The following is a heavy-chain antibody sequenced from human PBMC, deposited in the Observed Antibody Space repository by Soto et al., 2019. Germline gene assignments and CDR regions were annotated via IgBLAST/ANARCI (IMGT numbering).Heavy chain of an antibody. Sequence: QTLLLTLPVTEATLYSNSAGWNWIRQSPSRGLEWLGRTYYKSKWNNDYALSVKSRITINPYTSKKQLSLHLYSVTPEDTAVYYCTGITWFRGMDGWGQGTPVSVSS. V-gene: IGHV6-1*01. D-gene: IGHD3-10*01. CDR1: EATLYSNSAG. CDR2: TYYKSKWNN. J-gene: IGHJ6*02. CDR3: TGITWFRGMDG.